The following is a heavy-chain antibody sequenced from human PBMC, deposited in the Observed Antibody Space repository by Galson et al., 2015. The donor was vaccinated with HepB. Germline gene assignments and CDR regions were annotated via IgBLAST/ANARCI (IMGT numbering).Heavy chain of an antibody. CDR3: ARAPLLRFLEWSLPPQNDY. Sequence: QSGAEVKKPGESLKISCKGSGYSFTSYWIGWVRQMPGKGLEWMGWISAYNGNTNYAQKLQGRVTMTTDTSTSTAYMELRSLRSDDTAVYYCARAPLLRFLEWSLPPQNDYWGQGTLVTVSS. CDR1: GYSFTSYW. D-gene: IGHD3-3*01. J-gene: IGHJ4*02. V-gene: IGHV1-18*04. CDR2: ISAYNGNT.